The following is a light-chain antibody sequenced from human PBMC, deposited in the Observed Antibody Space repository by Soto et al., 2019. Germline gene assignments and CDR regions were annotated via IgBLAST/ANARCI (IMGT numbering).Light chain of an antibody. CDR3: QQYHSLYT. CDR1: QSISSG. V-gene: IGKV1-5*03. CDR2: KAS. J-gene: IGKJ2*01. Sequence: DIQMTQSPSTLSASVGDRVTITCRASQSISSGLAWYQQKPGKAPKLLIYKASSLESGVPSRFSGSGSGTEFTLTISRLQPDDFATYYCQQYHSLYTFGQGTKLEIK.